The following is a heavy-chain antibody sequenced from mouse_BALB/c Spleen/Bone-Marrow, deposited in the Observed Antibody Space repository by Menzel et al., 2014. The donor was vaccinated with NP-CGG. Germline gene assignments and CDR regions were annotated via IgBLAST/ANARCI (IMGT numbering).Heavy chain of an antibody. D-gene: IGHD1-1*01. CDR3: ARYYNYYFDV. CDR2: INPSNGRA. V-gene: IGHV1S81*02. J-gene: IGHJ1*01. CDR1: GYNFTNYW. Sequence: VQLQQSGAELVKPGASVRLSCKTSGYNFTNYWMHWVKQRPGQGLEWIGDINPSNGRATYSEKFKSKATLTVDKSSSTAFMQLSILTSEDSAVYYGARYYNYYFDVWGAGTTVTVSS.